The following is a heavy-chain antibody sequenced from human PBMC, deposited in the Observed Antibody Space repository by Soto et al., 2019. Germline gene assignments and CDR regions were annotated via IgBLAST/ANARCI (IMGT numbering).Heavy chain of an antibody. CDR1: GGTFSSYA. CDR2: IIPIFGTA. CDR3: ARSSEQSYDWFDP. D-gene: IGHD6-19*01. Sequence: QVQLVQSGAEVKKPGSSMKVSCKASGGTFSSYAISWVRQAPGQGLEWMGGIIPIFGTANYAQKFQGRVTITADESTSTAYMERSSLRSEDTAVYYCARSSEQSYDWFDPWGQGTLVTVSS. V-gene: IGHV1-69*12. J-gene: IGHJ5*02.